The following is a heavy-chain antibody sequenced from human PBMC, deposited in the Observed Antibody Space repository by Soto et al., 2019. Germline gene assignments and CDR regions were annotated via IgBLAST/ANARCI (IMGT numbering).Heavy chain of an antibody. CDR3: ARHSEGELVLVPDYYYYGMDV. J-gene: IGHJ6*02. V-gene: IGHV5-51*01. Sequence: GESLKISCKGSGYSFTSYCIGWVRQMPGKGLEWMGIIYPGDSDTRYSPSFQGQVTISADKSISTAYLQWSSLKASDTAMYYCARHSEGELVLVPDYYYYGMDVWGQGTTVTVSS. CDR1: GYSFTSYC. D-gene: IGHD6-6*01. CDR2: IYPGDSDT.